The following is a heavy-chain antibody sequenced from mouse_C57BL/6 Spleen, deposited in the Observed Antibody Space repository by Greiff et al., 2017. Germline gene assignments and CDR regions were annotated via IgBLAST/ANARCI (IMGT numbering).Heavy chain of an antibody. D-gene: IGHD2-3*01. J-gene: IGHJ3*01. CDR2: IYPGSGNT. Sequence: QVQLQQSGPELVKPGASVMISCKASGYSFTSYYIHWVKQRPGQGLEWIGWIYPGSGNTKYNEKFKGKATLTADTSSSTAYMQLSSLTSEDAAVYYCAREDLDGSFAYWGQGTLVTVSA. CDR3: AREDLDGSFAY. V-gene: IGHV1-66*01. CDR1: GYSFTSYY.